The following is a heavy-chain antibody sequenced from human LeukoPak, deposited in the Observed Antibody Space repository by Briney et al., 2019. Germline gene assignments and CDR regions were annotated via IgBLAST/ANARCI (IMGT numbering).Heavy chain of an antibody. Sequence: PSETLSLTCTVSGGSISSYYWSWIRQPAGKGLEWIGRIYTSGSTNYNPSLKSRVTMSVDTSKNQFSLKLSSVTAADTAVYYCARWVYDRSGYYPDWYFDLWGRGTLVTVSS. CDR3: ARWVYDRSGYYPDWYFDL. CDR2: IYTSGST. J-gene: IGHJ2*01. V-gene: IGHV4-4*07. CDR1: GGSISSYY. D-gene: IGHD3-22*01.